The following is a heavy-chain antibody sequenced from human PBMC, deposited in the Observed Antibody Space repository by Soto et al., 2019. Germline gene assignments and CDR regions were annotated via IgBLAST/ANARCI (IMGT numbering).Heavy chain of an antibody. V-gene: IGHV4-34*01. CDR2: INHSGST. Sequence: NPSETLSLTCAVYGGSFSGYYWSWIRQPPGKGLEWIGEINHSGSTNYNPSLKSRVTISVDTSKNQFSLKLSSVTAADTAVYYCARGRIWWELLFFRPHSYYFDYWGQGTLVTVSS. CDR1: GGSFSGYY. D-gene: IGHD1-26*01. J-gene: IGHJ4*02. CDR3: ARGRIWWELLFFRPHSYYFDY.